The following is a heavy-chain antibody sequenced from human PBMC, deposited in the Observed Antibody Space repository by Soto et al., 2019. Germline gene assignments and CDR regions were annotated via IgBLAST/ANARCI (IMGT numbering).Heavy chain of an antibody. CDR3: ARDRDLSITIFGVVSSRRILGGAFDI. J-gene: IGHJ3*02. CDR1: GITFSSYA. V-gene: IGHV3-30-3*01. CDR2: ISYDGSNK. Sequence: GGSLRLSCAAPGITFSSYAMHWVRQAPGKGLEWVAVISYDGSNKYYAGSVKGRFTISRDNSKNTLYLQMNSLRAEDTAVYYCARDRDLSITIFGVVSSRRILGGAFDIWGQGTMVTGS. D-gene: IGHD3-3*01.